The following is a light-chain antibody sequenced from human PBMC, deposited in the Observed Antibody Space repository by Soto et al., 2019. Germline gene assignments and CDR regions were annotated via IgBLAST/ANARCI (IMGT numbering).Light chain of an antibody. CDR2: INN. CDR1: SSNIGSNP. J-gene: IGLJ1*01. CDR3: AAWDDSLNGYV. Sequence: QSVLTQPPSVSGTPGQRVTISCSGSSSNIGSNPVNWYQQVPGTAPKLLIYINNQRPSGVPDRFSGSKSGTSASLAISGLQSEDEDDYYCAAWDDSLNGYVFGTGNKVTV. V-gene: IGLV1-44*01.